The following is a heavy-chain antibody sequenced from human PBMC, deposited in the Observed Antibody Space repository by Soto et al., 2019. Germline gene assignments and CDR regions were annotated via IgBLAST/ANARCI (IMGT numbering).Heavy chain of an antibody. D-gene: IGHD2-8*02. CDR1: GFTFSSHV. CDR3: ATGHDSTYWEGY. Sequence: EVQVLESGGGLVQPGGSLRLSCVGSGFTFSSHVMTWVRQAPGKGLEWVSSISANGGSTYYAESVMGRFTISRDNSRNTLSLQMRRLRAEDTAVYSCATGHDSTYWEGYWGQGTLVTVSS. V-gene: IGHV3-23*01. J-gene: IGHJ4*02. CDR2: ISANGGST.